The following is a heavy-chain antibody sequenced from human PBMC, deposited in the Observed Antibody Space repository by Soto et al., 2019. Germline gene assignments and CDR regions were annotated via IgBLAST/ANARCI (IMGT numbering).Heavy chain of an antibody. CDR3: ARDRPTPSTPRFDY. V-gene: IGHV1-3*01. D-gene: IGHD2-2*01. CDR2: ISGADGNT. CDR1: GYIFTNYA. Sequence: ASVKVSCKASGYIFTNYAIHWVRQAPGQRLEWMGWISGADGNTRYSPKFQGRLTISTDTSASTAYMELSSLSSEDTSVFYCARDRPTPSTPRFDYWGQGPLVTVSS. J-gene: IGHJ4*02.